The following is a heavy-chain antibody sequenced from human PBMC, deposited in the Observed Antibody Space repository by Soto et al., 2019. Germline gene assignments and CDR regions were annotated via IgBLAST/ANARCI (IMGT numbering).Heavy chain of an antibody. D-gene: IGHD2-15*01. J-gene: IGHJ6*02. CDR3: ARGDCTGAYCYSWPFNYGVDV. CDR2: IWYDGSNK. V-gene: IGHV3-33*08. Sequence: QVQLVESGGGVVQPGGSLRLSCTTSGFTFNTYGMYWVRQAPGKGLEWVAIIWYDGSNKYYGDSVKGRFTISRDNSKNTQNLQMNSLIAEDTALYYCARGDCTGAYCYSWPFNYGVDVWGQGTTVTVSS. CDR1: GFTFNTYG.